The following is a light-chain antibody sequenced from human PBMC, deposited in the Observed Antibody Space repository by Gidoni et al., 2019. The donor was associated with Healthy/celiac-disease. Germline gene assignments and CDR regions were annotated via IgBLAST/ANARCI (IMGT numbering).Light chain of an antibody. V-gene: IGKV3-20*01. J-gene: IGKJ4*01. Sequence: EIVLTQSPGTLSLSPGERATLSCRASQSGSSSYLAWYQQKPGQAPRLLIYVASSRATGIPDRFSGSGSGTDFTLTISRLEPEDFAVYYCQQYGSSRFGGGTKVEIK. CDR2: VAS. CDR1: QSGSSSY. CDR3: QQYGSSR.